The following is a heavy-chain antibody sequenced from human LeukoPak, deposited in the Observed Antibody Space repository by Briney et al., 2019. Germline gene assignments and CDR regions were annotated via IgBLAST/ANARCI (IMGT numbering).Heavy chain of an antibody. CDR2: ISSSSSYI. Sequence: PGVSLRLSCAASGFTFNSYSMNWLRQAPGKGLEWVTSISSSSSYIYHAVPVKGRFTISRDNAKNSLYLHLNSLRAEDTAVYYWARGVASYDIVLGYYVGNKAEYFQHSGEGTLVTASP. CDR3: ARGVASYDIVLGYYVGNKAEYFQH. D-gene: IGHD3-9*01. J-gene: IGHJ1*01. V-gene: IGHV3-21*01. CDR1: GFTFNSYS.